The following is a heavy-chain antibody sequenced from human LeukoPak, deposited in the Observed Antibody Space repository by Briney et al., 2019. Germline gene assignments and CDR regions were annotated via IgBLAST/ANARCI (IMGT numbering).Heavy chain of an antibody. V-gene: IGHV4-59*11. Sequence: PSETLSLTCTVSGGSISSHYWSWIRQPPGKGLEWIGYIYYSGSTNYNPSLKSRVTISVDTSKNQFSLKLSSVTAADTAVYYCASLIVGATPFGILDYWGQGTLVTVSS. D-gene: IGHD1-26*01. CDR1: GGSISSHY. J-gene: IGHJ4*02. CDR2: IYYSGST. CDR3: ASLIVGATPFGILDY.